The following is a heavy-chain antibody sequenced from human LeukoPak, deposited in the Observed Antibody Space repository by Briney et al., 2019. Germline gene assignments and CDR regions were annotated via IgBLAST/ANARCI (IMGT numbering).Heavy chain of an antibody. CDR3: ARGSRLKTNWFDP. J-gene: IGHJ5*02. Sequence: SETLSLTCTVSGGSISTSSYYWGWVRQPPGKGLEWIGNIFYSGSTYYSPSLKSRVTISLDTSRNQFSLKLNSVTAADTAVYYCARGSRLKTNWFDPWGQGTLVTVSS. CDR2: IFYSGST. V-gene: IGHV4-39*07. CDR1: GGSISTSSYY.